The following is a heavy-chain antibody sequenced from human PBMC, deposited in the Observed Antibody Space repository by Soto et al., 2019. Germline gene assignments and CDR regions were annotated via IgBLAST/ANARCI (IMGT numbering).Heavy chain of an antibody. J-gene: IGHJ4*02. Sequence: GGSLRLSCAASGFTFSSYAMSWVRQAPGKGLEWVSAISGSGGSTYYADSVKGRFTISRDNSKNTLYLQMNSLRAEDTAVYYCAKDLPLGYCSSTSCLHYFDYWGQGTLVTVSS. V-gene: IGHV3-23*01. CDR2: ISGSGGST. CDR1: GFTFSSYA. D-gene: IGHD2-2*03. CDR3: AKDLPLGYCSSTSCLHYFDY.